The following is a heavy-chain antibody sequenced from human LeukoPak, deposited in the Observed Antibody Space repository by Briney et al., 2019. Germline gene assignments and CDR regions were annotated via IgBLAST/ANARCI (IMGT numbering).Heavy chain of an antibody. CDR2: MNHSGST. CDR1: GGSFSGCY. J-gene: IGHJ4*02. Sequence: SETLSLTCAVYGGSFSGCYWSWICLPPGPGLDLSWEMNHSGSTNYNPSLKSRVTISVDTSKTQFSLKLSSVPAADTAVYYCAREDYYYGSGPSYYFDNWGQGTLVTVSS. CDR3: AREDYYYGSGPSYYFDN. D-gene: IGHD3-10*01. V-gene: IGHV4-34*01.